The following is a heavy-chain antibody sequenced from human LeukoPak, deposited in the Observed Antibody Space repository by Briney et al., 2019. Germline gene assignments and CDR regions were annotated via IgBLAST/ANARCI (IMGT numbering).Heavy chain of an antibody. J-gene: IGHJ4*02. CDR2: IRAKAYGVTL. CDR3: TRKSRPEGYFDY. Sequence: PGRSLRLSCTTSGFNFGVHAMSWVRQAPGKGLEWVGLIRAKAYGVTLAYAASVKGRFIISRDDSQSIAYLQMNSLTIEDTAVYYCTRKSRPEGYFDYWGQGTLVTVSS. V-gene: IGHV3-49*04. CDR1: GFNFGVHA.